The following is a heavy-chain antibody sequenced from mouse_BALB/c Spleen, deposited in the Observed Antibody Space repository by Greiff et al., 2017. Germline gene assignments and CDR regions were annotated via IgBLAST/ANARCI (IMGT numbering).Heavy chain of an antibody. Sequence: EVQLQQSGTVLARPGASVKMSCKASGYTFTSYWMHWVKQRPGQGLEWIGAIYPGNSDTSYNQKFKGKAKLTAVTSTSTAYMELSSLTNEDAAVYYCTRSECNPFAYWGQGTLVTVSA. D-gene: IGHD2-1*01. J-gene: IGHJ3*01. CDR2: IYPGNSDT. CDR3: TRSECNPFAY. V-gene: IGHV1-5*01. CDR1: GYTFTSYW.